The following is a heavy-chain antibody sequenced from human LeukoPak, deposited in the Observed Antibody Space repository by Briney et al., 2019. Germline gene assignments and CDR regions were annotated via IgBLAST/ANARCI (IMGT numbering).Heavy chain of an antibody. CDR1: GFTFDDYA. D-gene: IGHD6-13*01. CDR2: INWNSDSI. CDR3: AGSWSPYDAFDI. Sequence: GRSLRLSCAVSGFTFDDYAMHWVRQVPGKALEWVSGINWNSDSIGYADSVKGRFTISRDNAKNSLYLQMNSLRAEDTAVYYCAGSWSPYDAFDIWGQGTMVSVSS. V-gene: IGHV3-9*01. J-gene: IGHJ3*02.